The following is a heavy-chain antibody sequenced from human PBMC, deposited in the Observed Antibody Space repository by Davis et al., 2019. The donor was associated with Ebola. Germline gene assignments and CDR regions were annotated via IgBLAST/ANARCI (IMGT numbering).Heavy chain of an antibody. CDR1: GFTFNSYY. CDR2: ISNSAGST. V-gene: IGHV3-23*01. D-gene: IGHD1-26*01. CDR3: AKSGAYYYYSMDV. Sequence: PGGSLRLSCAASGFTFNSYYMSWVRQAPGKGLEWVSTISNSAGSTYYADSVKGRFTISRDNSKNTLDLQMNSLRAEDTAIYYCAKSGAYYYYSMDVWGQGTTVTVSS. J-gene: IGHJ6*02.